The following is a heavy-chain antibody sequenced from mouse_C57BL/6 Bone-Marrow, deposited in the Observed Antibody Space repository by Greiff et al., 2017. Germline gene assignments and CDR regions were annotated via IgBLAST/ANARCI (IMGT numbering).Heavy chain of an antibody. J-gene: IGHJ2*01. CDR1: GYTFTSYT. D-gene: IGHD2-1*01. CDR2: INPSSGYT. Sequence: VQLVESGAELARPGASVKMSCKASGYTFTSYTMHWVKQRPGQGLEWIGYINPSSGYTKYNQKFKDKATLTADKSSSTAYMQLSSLTSEDSVVYYCAREKEGHYGNYVGDYWGQGTTLTVSS. CDR3: AREKEGHYGNYVGDY. V-gene: IGHV1-4*01.